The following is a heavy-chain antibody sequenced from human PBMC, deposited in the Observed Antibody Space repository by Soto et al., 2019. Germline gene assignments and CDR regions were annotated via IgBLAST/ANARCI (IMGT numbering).Heavy chain of an antibody. CDR3: ASGRLVSRYYGLDV. V-gene: IGHV4-61*02. CDR1: GGSISSGDYY. Sequence: PSETLSLTCTVSGGSISSGDYYWSWIRQPAGKGLEWIGRIFTSGNTNYNPSLRSRLTMSVDTSTNQVSLRLTSVTAADTAVYYCASGRLVSRYYGLDVWGQGTTVTVSS. CDR2: IFTSGNT. D-gene: IGHD6-6*01. J-gene: IGHJ6*02.